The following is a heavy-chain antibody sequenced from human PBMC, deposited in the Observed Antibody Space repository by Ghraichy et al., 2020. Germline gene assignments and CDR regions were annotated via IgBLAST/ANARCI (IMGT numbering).Heavy chain of an antibody. CDR2: MNPNSGNT. CDR3: ARPEGVWFGESKTKNFDY. J-gene: IGHJ4*02. V-gene: IGHV1-8*01. CDR1: GYTFTSYD. Sequence: ASVKVSCKASGYTFTSYDINWVRQAAGQGLEWMGWMNPNSGNTGYAQKFQGRVTMTRNTSINTAYMELSSLRSEDTAVYYCARPEGVWFGESKTKNFDYWGQGTLVTVSS. D-gene: IGHD3-10*01.